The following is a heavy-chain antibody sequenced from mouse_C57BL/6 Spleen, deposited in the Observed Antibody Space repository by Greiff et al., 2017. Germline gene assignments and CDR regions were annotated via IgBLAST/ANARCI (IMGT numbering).Heavy chain of an antibody. V-gene: IGHV10-1*01. D-gene: IGHD1-1*01. J-gene: IGHJ3*01. CDR3: VRHGSSYRFAY. CDR2: IRSKSNNYAT. Sequence: EVKVVESGGGLVQPKGSLKLSCAASGFSFNTYAMNWVRQAPGKGLEWVARIRSKSNNYATYYADSVKDSFTISRDDSESMLYLQMNNLKTEDTAMYYCVRHGSSYRFAYWGQGTLVTVSA. CDR1: GFSFNTYA.